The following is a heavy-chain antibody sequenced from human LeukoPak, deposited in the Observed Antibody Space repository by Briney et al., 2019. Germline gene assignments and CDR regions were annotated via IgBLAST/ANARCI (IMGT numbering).Heavy chain of an antibody. D-gene: IGHD1-26*01. CDR1: GFTFRSHW. J-gene: IGHJ4*02. CDR3: ARDSTWVLDY. V-gene: IGHV3-7*03. Sequence: GGSLRLSCTASGFTFRSHWMTWVRQSPGKGLEWVANIKEDGSVKYYVDSVKGRFTISRDNTKNELYLQMSGLRADDTAVYFCARDSTWVLDYWGQGTLISVSS. CDR2: IKEDGSVK.